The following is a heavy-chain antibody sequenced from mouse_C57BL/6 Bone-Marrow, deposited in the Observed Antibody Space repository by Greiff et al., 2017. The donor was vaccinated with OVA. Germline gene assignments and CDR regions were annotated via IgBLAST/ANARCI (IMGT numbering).Heavy chain of an antibody. CDR2: ISSGGSYN. CDR1: GFTFSSYG. CDR3: AIRGCVDY. V-gene: IGHV5-6*02. D-gene: IGHD2-2*01. Sequence: EVKLVESGGDLVKPGGSLKLSCAASGFTFSSYGMSWVRQTPDKRLEWVATISSGGSYNYYPDSVKGRFTISRDNAKNTLYLQMSSVKSVDTAMYYCAIRGCVDYWGQGTTLTVSS. J-gene: IGHJ2*01.